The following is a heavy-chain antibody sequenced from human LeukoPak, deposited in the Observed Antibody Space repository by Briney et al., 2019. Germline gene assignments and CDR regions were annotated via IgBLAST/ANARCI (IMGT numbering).Heavy chain of an antibody. V-gene: IGHV1-69*04. Sequence: SVKVSCKASGGTFSSYAISWVRQAPGQGLEWMGRIIPILGIANYAQKFQGRVTITADESTSTAYMELSSLRSEDTAVYYCARELGIAARYFDYWGQGTLVTVSS. CDR1: GGTFSSYA. D-gene: IGHD6-6*01. J-gene: IGHJ4*02. CDR2: IIPILGIA. CDR3: ARELGIAARYFDY.